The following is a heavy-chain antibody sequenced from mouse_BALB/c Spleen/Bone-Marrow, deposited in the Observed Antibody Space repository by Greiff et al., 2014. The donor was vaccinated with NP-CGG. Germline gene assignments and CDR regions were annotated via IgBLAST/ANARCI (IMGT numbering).Heavy chain of an antibody. J-gene: IGHJ2*01. Sequence: EVQLQQSGPELVKPGASVKISCKASGYTFTDFNMHWVKQSHGKSLEWIGFISPYIGDTGYNQKFKSKATLTVDSSSSTAYMELRSLTSEDSAVYYCARGRRYDGPYFDYWGQGTTLTVSS. CDR1: GYTFTDFN. V-gene: IGHV1S29*02. CDR3: ARGRRYDGPYFDY. D-gene: IGHD2-14*01. CDR2: ISPYIGDT.